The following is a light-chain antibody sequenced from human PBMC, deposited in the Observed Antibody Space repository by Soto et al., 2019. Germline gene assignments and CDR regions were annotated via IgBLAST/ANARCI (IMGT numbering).Light chain of an antibody. V-gene: IGKV2-28*01. J-gene: IGKJ1*01. CDR2: FGS. Sequence: IVMTQSPLSLPVTPGEPASISCRSSQSLLQSNGYTYLDWYLQKPGQSPQLLIYFGSNRASGVPERFSGSVSGTDFTLKISRVEAEDVGVYYCMQALQTPPWTFGQGTKAEI. CDR3: MQALQTPPWT. CDR1: QSLLQSNGYTY.